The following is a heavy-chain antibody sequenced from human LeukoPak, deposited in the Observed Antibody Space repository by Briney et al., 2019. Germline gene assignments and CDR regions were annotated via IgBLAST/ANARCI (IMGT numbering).Heavy chain of an antibody. CDR3: ARVPNYYDSNGYYLGDAFDI. D-gene: IGHD3-22*01. CDR2: ISSSGSTI. J-gene: IGHJ3*02. Sequence: GGSLRLSCAASGFTFSSYEMNWVRQAPGKGLEWVSYISSSGSTIYYADSVKGRFTISRDNAKNSLYLQMNSLRAEDTAVYYCARVPNYYDSNGYYLGDAFDIWGQGTMVTVSS. CDR1: GFTFSSYE. V-gene: IGHV3-48*03.